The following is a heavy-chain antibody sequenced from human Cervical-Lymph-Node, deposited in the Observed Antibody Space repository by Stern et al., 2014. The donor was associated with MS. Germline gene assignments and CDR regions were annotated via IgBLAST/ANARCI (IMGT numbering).Heavy chain of an antibody. Sequence: VQLLESGAEVKKPGASVTVSCNVSGHPLSELAIHWLRQLPTSGLEWLGEFAPENGETVIAQRLQGRLTMTEDTTAGTAYMTLTALTSDDTAVYYCASDRVVEWGPGTLVAVSS. CDR1: GHPLSELA. CDR3: ASDRVVE. V-gene: IGHV1-24*01. J-gene: IGHJ4*02. D-gene: IGHD3-10*01. CDR2: FAPENGET.